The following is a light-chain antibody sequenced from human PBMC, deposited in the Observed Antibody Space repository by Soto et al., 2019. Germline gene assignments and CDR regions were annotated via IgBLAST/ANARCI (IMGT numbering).Light chain of an antibody. Sequence: EIVMTQSPAFLSVSPGERGTLSCRASQDIGTKLAWYQQKPGQAPSLLMYDVSTRASAAPARFSGSGSGSEFTLTISSLQSDDFAIYFCQQYYHWRTFGQGTRVEIK. CDR2: DVS. CDR1: QDIGTK. CDR3: QQYYHWRT. J-gene: IGKJ1*01. V-gene: IGKV3-15*01.